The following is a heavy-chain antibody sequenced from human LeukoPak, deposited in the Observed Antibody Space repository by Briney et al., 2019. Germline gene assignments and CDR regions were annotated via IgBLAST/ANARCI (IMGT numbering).Heavy chain of an antibody. CDR1: GYTFTSYA. CDR3: ARGMIKGLYYYDTGAFDI. Sequence: ASVKVSCKASGYTFTSYAMHWVRQAPGQRLEWMGWINAGNGNTKYSQEFQGRVTITRDTSASTAYMELSSLRSEDMAVYYCARGMIKGLYYYDTGAFDIWGQETMVTVSS. D-gene: IGHD3-22*01. V-gene: IGHV1-3*03. J-gene: IGHJ3*02. CDR2: INAGNGNT.